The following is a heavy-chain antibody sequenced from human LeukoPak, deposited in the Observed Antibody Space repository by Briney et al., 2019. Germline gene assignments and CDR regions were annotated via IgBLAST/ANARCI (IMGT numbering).Heavy chain of an antibody. J-gene: IGHJ3*02. V-gene: IGHV5-10-1*01. CDR3: ARRHSGYDYAFDI. CDR1: GYSFTSYW. D-gene: IGHD5-12*01. Sequence: GESLKISCKGSGYSFTSYWISWVRQMPGKGLEWMGRIDPSDSYTNYSPSFQGHVTISADKSISTAYLQWSSLKASDTAMYYCARRHSGYDYAFDIWGQGTMVTVSS. CDR2: IDPSDSYT.